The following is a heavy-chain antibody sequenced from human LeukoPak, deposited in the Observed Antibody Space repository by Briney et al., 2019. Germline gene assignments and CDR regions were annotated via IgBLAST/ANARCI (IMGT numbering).Heavy chain of an antibody. CDR1: GGTFSSYI. CDR3: ARQGYTNNLGGYFGDRDDCFDL. V-gene: IGHV1-69*13. Sequence: ASVKVSCKASGGTFSSYIITWVRQAPGQGLEWMGRIIPMFGTPNYAQKFQDRVTITADESARTAYMELSSLRFEDTAVYYCARQGYTNNLGGYFGDRDDCFDLWGQGTMVTVSS. J-gene: IGHJ3*01. D-gene: IGHD3-9*01. CDR2: IIPMFGTP.